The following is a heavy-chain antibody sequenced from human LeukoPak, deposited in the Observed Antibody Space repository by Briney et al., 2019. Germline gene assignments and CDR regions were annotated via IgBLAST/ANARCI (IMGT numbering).Heavy chain of an antibody. Sequence: SETLSLTCTVSGGSISSYYWSWIRQPPGKGLEWIGYIYYSGSTNYNPSLKSRVTISVDRSKNQFSLKLSSVTAADTAVYYCATITTVVTPDAFDIWGQGTMVTVSS. D-gene: IGHD4-23*01. CDR3: ATITTVVTPDAFDI. J-gene: IGHJ3*02. V-gene: IGHV4-59*12. CDR2: IYYSGST. CDR1: GGSISSYY.